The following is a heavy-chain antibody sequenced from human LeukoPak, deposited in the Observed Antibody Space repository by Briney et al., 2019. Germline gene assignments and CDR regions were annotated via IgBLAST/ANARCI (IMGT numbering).Heavy chain of an antibody. J-gene: IGHJ5*02. Sequence: SSETLSLTCTVSGGSINSYYWSWIRQPPGKGLEWIWDIYHSGSANYKPSLKSRVTISLDTYKNHFSLKLRSVTAADPAVYYWARGGYSGLANDLRFDPWGQGTLVTVSS. CDR2: IYHSGSA. CDR3: ARGGYSGLANDLRFDP. V-gene: IGHV4-59*01. D-gene: IGHD3-10*01. CDR1: GGSINSYY.